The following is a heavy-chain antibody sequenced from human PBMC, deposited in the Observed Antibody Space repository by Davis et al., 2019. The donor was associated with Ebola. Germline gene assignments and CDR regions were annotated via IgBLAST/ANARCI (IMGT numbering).Heavy chain of an antibody. D-gene: IGHD3-10*01. CDR1: GFTFSGYS. J-gene: IGHJ4*02. V-gene: IGHV3-21*01. CDR2: ISSSSSYI. Sequence: PGGSLRLSCAASGFTFSGYSMNWVRQAPGKGLEWVSSISSSSSYIYYADSVKGRFTISRDNAKNSLYLQMNSLRAEDTAVYYCARDRLYYGSGSYSYWGQGTLVTVSS. CDR3: ARDRLYYGSGSYSY.